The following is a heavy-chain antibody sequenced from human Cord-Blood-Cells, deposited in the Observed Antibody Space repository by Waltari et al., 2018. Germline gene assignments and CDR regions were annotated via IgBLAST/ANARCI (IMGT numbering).Heavy chain of an antibody. J-gene: IGHJ4*02. CDR3: TTYFSSGSYYFDY. D-gene: IGHD1-26*01. Sequence: EVQLVESGGGLVKPGGSLRLSCAASGFPFSKAWMSWVRQATGKGLEWVGRIKSKTDGGTTDYAAPVKGRFTISRDDSKNTLYLQMNSLKTEDTAVHYCTTYFSSGSYYFDYWGQGTLVTVSS. CDR2: IKSKTDGGTT. CDR1: GFPFSKAW. V-gene: IGHV3-15*01.